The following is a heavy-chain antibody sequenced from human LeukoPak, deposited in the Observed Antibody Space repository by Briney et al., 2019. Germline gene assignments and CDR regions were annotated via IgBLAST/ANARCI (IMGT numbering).Heavy chain of an antibody. CDR3: ASAILYSSSWYSFDY. CDR2: IIPIFGTA. Sequence: ASVKVSCKASGGTFSSYAISWVRQAPGQGLEWMGGIIPIFGTANYAQKFQGRVTITADESTSTAYMELSSLRSEDTAVYYCASAILYSSSWYSFDYWGQGTLVTVSS. D-gene: IGHD6-13*01. V-gene: IGHV1-69*13. J-gene: IGHJ4*02. CDR1: GGTFSSYA.